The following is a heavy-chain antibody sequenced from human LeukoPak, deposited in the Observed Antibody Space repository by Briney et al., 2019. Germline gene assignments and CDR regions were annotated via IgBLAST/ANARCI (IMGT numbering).Heavy chain of an antibody. Sequence: GGSLRLSCAASGFTFSSYGMHWVRQAPGKGLQRVAVIWYDGSNKYYADSVKGRFTISRDNSKNTLYLQMNSLRAEDTAVYYCAKPARGDYGDYVYDYWGQGTLVTVSS. CDR1: GFTFSSYG. CDR2: IWYDGSNK. J-gene: IGHJ4*02. V-gene: IGHV3-33*06. CDR3: AKPARGDYGDYVYDY. D-gene: IGHD4-17*01.